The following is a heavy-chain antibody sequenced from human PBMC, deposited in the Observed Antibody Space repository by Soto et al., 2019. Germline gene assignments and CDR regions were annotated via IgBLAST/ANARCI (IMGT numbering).Heavy chain of an antibody. CDR2: IYYSGST. V-gene: IGHV4-30-4*01. CDR1: GGSISSGDSY. J-gene: IGHJ5*02. D-gene: IGHD2-2*01. CDR3: ARSVVPAASNCFDP. Sequence: QVQLQESGPGLVKPSQTLSLTCTVSGGSISSGDSYWSCIRQPPGKCLEWIGYIYYSGSTYSNPSLKSRVTISVDTSTNQCSLKLSSVTAADTAVSYCARSVVPAASNCFDPCGQGTMVTVSS.